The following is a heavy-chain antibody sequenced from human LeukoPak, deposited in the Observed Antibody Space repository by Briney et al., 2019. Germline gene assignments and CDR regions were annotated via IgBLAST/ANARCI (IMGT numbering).Heavy chain of an antibody. CDR2: ISYDGSNK. V-gene: IGHV3-30-3*01. D-gene: IGHD2-2*02. CDR1: GFTFSSYA. J-gene: IGHJ4*02. CDR3: AKDWGYCSSTSCYKDAAYYFDY. Sequence: GGSLRLSCAASGFTFSSYAMHWVRQAPGKGLEWVAVISYDGSNKYYADSVKGRFTISRDNSKNTLYLQMNSLRAEDTAVYYCAKDWGYCSSTSCYKDAAYYFDYWGQGTLVTVSS.